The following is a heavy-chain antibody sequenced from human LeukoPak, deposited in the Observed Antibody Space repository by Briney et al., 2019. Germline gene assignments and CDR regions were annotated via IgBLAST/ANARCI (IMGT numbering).Heavy chain of an antibody. V-gene: IGHV3-21*01. CDR2: ISSSSSYI. CDR3: ARDPNANDFWSGYYEGGYFDY. CDR1: GFAFSSYS. Sequence: GGSLRLSCAASGFAFSSYSMNWVRQAPGKGLEWVSSISSSSSYIYYADSVKGRFTISRDNAKNSLYLQMNSLRAEDTAVYYCARDPNANDFWSGYYEGGYFDYWGQGTLVTVSS. D-gene: IGHD3-3*01. J-gene: IGHJ4*02.